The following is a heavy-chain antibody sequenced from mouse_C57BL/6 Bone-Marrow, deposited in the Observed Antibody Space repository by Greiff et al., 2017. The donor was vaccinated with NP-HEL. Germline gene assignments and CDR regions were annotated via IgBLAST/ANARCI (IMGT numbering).Heavy chain of an antibody. CDR3: TAIYYYGSPYYFDY. D-gene: IGHD1-1*01. V-gene: IGHV14-4*01. Sequence: EVKLMESGAELVRPGASVKLSCTASGFNIKDDYMHWVKQRPEQGLEWIGRIDPENGDTEYASKFQGKATITADTSSNTAYLQLSSLTSEDTAVYYCTAIYYYGSPYYFDYWGQGTTLTVSS. CDR1: GFNIKDDY. J-gene: IGHJ2*01. CDR2: IDPENGDT.